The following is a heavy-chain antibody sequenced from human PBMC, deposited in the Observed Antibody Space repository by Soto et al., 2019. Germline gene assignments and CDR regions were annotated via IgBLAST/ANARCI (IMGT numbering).Heavy chain of an antibody. D-gene: IGHD4-17*01. CDR3: ARRGVPTVTTATYYYGMDV. Sequence: GASVKVSCKASGYTFTSYGISWVRQAPGQGLEWMGWISAYNGNTNYAQKLQGRVTMTTDTSTSTAYMELRSLRSDDTAVYYCARRGVPTVTTATYYYGMDVWGQGTTVTVSS. V-gene: IGHV1-18*01. J-gene: IGHJ6*02. CDR2: ISAYNGNT. CDR1: GYTFTSYG.